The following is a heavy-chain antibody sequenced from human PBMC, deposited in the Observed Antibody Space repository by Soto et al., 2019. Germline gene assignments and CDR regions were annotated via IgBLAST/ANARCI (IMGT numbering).Heavy chain of an antibody. Sequence: GASVKVSCKASGYTFTSYYMHWVRQAPGQGLEWMGIINPSGGSTSYAQKFQGRVTMTRDTSTSTVYMELSSLRSEDTAVYYCARALRRRXTMVRGVIMGAPDAFDIWGQGTMVTVSS. D-gene: IGHD3-10*01. CDR1: GYTFTSYY. V-gene: IGHV1-46*01. CDR2: INPSGGST. J-gene: IGHJ3*02. CDR3: ARALRRRXTMVRGVIMGAPDAFDI.